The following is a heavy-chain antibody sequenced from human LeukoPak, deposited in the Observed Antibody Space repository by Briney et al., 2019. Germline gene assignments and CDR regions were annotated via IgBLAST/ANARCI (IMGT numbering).Heavy chain of an antibody. J-gene: IGHJ4*02. V-gene: IGHV3-7*03. D-gene: IGHD6-19*01. Sequence: GGSLKLSCAASGFAFSSYWMSWVRQAPGKGLEWVANIRQDGSERYYVDSVKGRFTISRDDAKNSLYPQMDSLRAEDTAVYYCARGAQWLAGRFDYWGQGTLVTVSS. CDR3: ARGAQWLAGRFDY. CDR2: IRQDGSER. CDR1: GFAFSSYW.